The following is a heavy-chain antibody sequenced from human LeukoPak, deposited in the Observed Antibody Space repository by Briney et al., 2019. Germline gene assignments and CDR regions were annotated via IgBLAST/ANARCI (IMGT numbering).Heavy chain of an antibody. CDR3: ALRGTMARGRSLSEFDP. CDR1: GGSISSSSYY. Sequence: SETLSLTCTVSGGSISSSSYYWGWIRQPPGKGLEWIGSIYYSGSTYYNPSLKSRVTISVDTSKNQFSLKLSSVTAADTAVYYCALRGTMARGRSLSEFDPWGQGTLVTVSS. D-gene: IGHD3-10*01. V-gene: IGHV4-39*01. J-gene: IGHJ5*02. CDR2: IYYSGST.